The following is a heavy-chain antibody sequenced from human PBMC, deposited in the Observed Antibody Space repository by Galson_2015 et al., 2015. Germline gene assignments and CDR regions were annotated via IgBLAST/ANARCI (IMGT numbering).Heavy chain of an antibody. D-gene: IGHD3-10*01. CDR3: ALVGEFYDAFDI. Sequence: SCKASGYTFTSYAMHWVRQAPGKGLEWVAVISYDGSNKYYADSVKGRFTISRDNSKNTLYLQMNSLRAEDTAVYYCALVGEFYDAFDIWGQGTMVTVSS. J-gene: IGHJ3*02. V-gene: IGHV3-30-3*01. CDR1: GYTFTSYA. CDR2: ISYDGSNK.